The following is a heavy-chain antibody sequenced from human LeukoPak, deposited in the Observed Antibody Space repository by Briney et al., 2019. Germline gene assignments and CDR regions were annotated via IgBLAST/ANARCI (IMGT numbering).Heavy chain of an antibody. Sequence: PGGSLRLSCAASGFTFTTYAMSWVRQAPGQGLEWVSGVSGSGGRTSYADSVKGRFTISRDNTKNNLYLQMNTLRVEDTAVYYGAKGAAYCGGDCFLYYFNYWGQGTLVTVSS. CDR2: VSGSGGRT. CDR1: GFTFTTYA. CDR3: AKGAAYCGGDCFLYYFNY. J-gene: IGHJ4*02. V-gene: IGHV3-23*01. D-gene: IGHD2-21*02.